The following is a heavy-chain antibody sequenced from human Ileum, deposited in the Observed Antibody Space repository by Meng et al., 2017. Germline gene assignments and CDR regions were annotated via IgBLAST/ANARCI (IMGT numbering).Heavy chain of an antibody. CDR2: IIRSGRTI. CDR3: VASSASFARSVSFDY. J-gene: IGHJ4*02. CDR1: GFTFSNHE. V-gene: IGHV3-48*03. Sequence: GESLKISFAASGFTFSNHEINWVRQAPGEGLEWLSYIIRSGRTIYYAASVKGRFTISTDSAKNSLYLQMNSLRVEDTAVYYCVASSASFARSVSFDYWGQGTLVTVSS. D-gene: IGHD3-22*01.